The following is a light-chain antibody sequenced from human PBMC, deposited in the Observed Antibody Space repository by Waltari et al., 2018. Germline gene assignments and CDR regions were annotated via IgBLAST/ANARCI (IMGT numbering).Light chain of an antibody. V-gene: IGLV2-14*01. CDR1: SSAVGGHHY. CDR3: SSYTSSSTLVV. Sequence: QSALTQPASVSGSPGQSTTIPCTGPSSAVGGHHYVSWYQPHPGKAPKLMIYEVSNRPSGVSNRFSGSKSGNTASLTISGLQAEDEADYYCSSYTSSSTLVVFGGGTKLTVL. CDR2: EVS. J-gene: IGLJ2*01.